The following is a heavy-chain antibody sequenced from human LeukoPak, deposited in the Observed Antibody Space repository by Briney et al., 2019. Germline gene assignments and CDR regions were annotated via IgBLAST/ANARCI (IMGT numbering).Heavy chain of an antibody. V-gene: IGHV3-23*01. CDR1: GFTFSSYA. D-gene: IGHD3-10*01. CDR2: ISGSGGST. CDR3: AKDSLLLWFGESSYYFDY. Sequence: GASLRLSCAASGFTFSSYAMSWVRQAPGKGLEWVSAISGSGGSTYYADSVKGRFTISRDNSKNTLYLQMNSLRAEDTAVYCCAKDSLLLWFGESSYYFDYWGQGTLVTVSS. J-gene: IGHJ4*02.